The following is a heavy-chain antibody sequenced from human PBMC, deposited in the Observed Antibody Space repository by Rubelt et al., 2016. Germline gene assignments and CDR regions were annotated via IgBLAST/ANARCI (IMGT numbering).Heavy chain of an antibody. CDR2: ISAYNGTQ. CDR3: ARDRTWLVPGLDAFDI. CDR1: GYTFTSYG. D-gene: IGHD6-19*01. J-gene: IGHJ3*02. V-gene: IGHV1-18*01. Sequence: QVQLVQSGAEVKKPGASVKVSCKASGYTFTSYGISWVRQAPGQGLEWMGWISAYNGTQNYAQKLQGRVTTTTDTSTSTAYMELRSLRSDDTAVYYCARDRTWLVPGLDAFDIWGQGTMVTVSS.